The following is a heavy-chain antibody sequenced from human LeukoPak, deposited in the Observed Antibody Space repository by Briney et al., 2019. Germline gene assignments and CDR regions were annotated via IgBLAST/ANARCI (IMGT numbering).Heavy chain of an antibody. V-gene: IGHV1-24*01. CDR3: ALGLYFDWLVAFDI. CDR1: GYTLTELS. J-gene: IGHJ3*02. D-gene: IGHD3-9*01. Sequence: ASVKVSSKVSGYTLTELSMHWVRQAPGKGLEWMGGFDPEDGETIYAQKFQGRVTITEDTSTDADYIELCSLRCEDTGVYYCALGLYFDWLVAFDIWG. CDR2: FDPEDGET.